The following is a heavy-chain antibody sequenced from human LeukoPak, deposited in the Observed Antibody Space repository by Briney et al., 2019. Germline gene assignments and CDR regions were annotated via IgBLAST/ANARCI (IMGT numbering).Heavy chain of an antibody. CDR3: ARAFSSGYHSYDAFDL. V-gene: IGHV1-8*01. CDR2: MNPNSGNT. J-gene: IGHJ3*01. D-gene: IGHD5-12*01. Sequence: ASVKVSCKASGNTFTTYDINWVRQATGQGLEWMGWMNPNSGNTGYAQKFQGRDTMTRNTSITTAYMELGSLRSEDTAVYYCARAFSSGYHSYDAFDLWGQGTMVTVSS. CDR1: GNTFTTYD.